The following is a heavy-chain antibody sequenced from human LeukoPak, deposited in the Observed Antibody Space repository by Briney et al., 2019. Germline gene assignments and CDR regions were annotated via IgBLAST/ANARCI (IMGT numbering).Heavy chain of an antibody. V-gene: IGHV3-7*01. D-gene: IGHD3-3*01. CDR1: GFSFSTYW. Sequence: GGSLRLSCAASGFSFSTYWMNWVRQAPGWGLEWVANIKQDGSEKYYVDSVKGRFTISRDNAKNSLYLQLNSLRAEDTAVYDCARRVRSGFFDNWGQGTLVTVSS. CDR2: IKQDGSEK. CDR3: ARRVRSGFFDN. J-gene: IGHJ4*02.